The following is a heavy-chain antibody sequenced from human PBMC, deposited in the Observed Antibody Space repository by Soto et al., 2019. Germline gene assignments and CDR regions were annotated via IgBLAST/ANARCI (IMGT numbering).Heavy chain of an antibody. D-gene: IGHD5-18*01. Sequence: QVQLVQSGAEVKKPGASVKVSCKASGYTFTNNDVSWVRQATGQGLEWMGWMNPGSGETGYAQKFQGRVTMTRYISIATAYMELNSLPSEDTAIYYCARMESFGSLNWFDPWGQGPLVTVSS. CDR1: GYTFTNND. J-gene: IGHJ5*02. V-gene: IGHV1-8*02. CDR2: MNPGSGET. CDR3: ARMESFGSLNWFDP.